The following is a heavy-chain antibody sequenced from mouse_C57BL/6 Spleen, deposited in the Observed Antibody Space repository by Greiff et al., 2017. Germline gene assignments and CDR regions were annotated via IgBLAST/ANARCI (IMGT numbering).Heavy chain of an antibody. D-gene: IGHD1-1*02. V-gene: IGHV5-4*01. CDR3: ARETSYGDYFDY. J-gene: IGHJ2*01. CDR1: GFTFSSYA. CDR2: ISDGGSYT. Sequence: DVHLVESGGGLVKPGGSLKLSCAASGFTFSSYAMSWVRQTPEKRLEWVATISDGGSYTYYPDNVKGRFTISRDNAKSNLYLQMSHLKSEDTAMYYCARETSYGDYFDYWGQGTTLTVSS.